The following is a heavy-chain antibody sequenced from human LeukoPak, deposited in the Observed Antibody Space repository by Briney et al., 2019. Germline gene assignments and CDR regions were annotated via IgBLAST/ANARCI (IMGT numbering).Heavy chain of an antibody. D-gene: IGHD2-15*01. CDR2: IYYSGST. Sequence: ASETLSLTCAVYGGSFSSYYWSWIRQPSGKGLEWIGNIYYSGSTNYNPSLKSRVTIPVDTSKNQFSLKLSSVTAADTAIYYCARSYCSGGSCWVYFDYWGQGTLVTVSS. CDR3: ARSYCSGGSCWVYFDY. CDR1: GGSFSSYY. J-gene: IGHJ4*02. V-gene: IGHV4-59*08.